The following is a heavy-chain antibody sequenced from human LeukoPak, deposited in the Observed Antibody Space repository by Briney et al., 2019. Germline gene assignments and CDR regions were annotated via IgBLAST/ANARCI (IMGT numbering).Heavy chain of an antibody. CDR1: GRSFNRYY. CDR2: INHSGST. Sequence: SETLSLPCAVYGRSFNRYYWSWIRQPPGKGLEWIGEINHSGSTNYNPSLKSRVTISVDTPKHQYALKLTSVPAAGPPGHFCVRYSRGYGGEYNWFDPWGQGTLVTVSS. CDR3: VRYSRGYGGEYNWFDP. V-gene: IGHV4-34*01. J-gene: IGHJ5*02. D-gene: IGHD1-26*01.